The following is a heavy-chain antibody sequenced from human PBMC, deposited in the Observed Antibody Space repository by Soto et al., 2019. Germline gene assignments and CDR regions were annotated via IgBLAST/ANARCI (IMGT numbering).Heavy chain of an antibody. CDR3: ARDPVFSSGYFDAFDI. Sequence: GGSLRLSCAASGFTFSSYGMHWVRQAPGKGLEWVAVIWYDGSNKYYADSVKGRFTISRDNSKNTLYLQMNSLRAEDTAVYYCARDPVFSSGYFDAFDIWGQGTMVTVSS. CDR2: IWYDGSNK. J-gene: IGHJ3*02. V-gene: IGHV3-33*01. D-gene: IGHD3-22*01. CDR1: GFTFSSYG.